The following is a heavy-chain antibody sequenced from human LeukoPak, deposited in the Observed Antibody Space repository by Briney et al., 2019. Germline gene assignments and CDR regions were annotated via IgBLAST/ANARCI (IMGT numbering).Heavy chain of an antibody. J-gene: IGHJ4*02. CDR3: ARSLGYCSSTSCYLRDPFDY. CDR2: IYYSGST. CDR1: GGSISSSSYY. V-gene: IGHV4-39*01. Sequence: PSETLSLTCAVSGGSISSSSYYWGWIRQRPGKGLEWIGSIYYSGSTYYNPSLKSRVTISVDTSKNQFSLKLSYVTAADTAVYYCARSLGYCSSTSCYLRDPFDYWGQGPLVPVSS. D-gene: IGHD2-2*01.